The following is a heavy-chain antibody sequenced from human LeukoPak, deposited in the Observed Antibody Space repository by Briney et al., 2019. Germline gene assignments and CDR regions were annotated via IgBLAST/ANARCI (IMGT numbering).Heavy chain of an antibody. V-gene: IGHV6-1*01. CDR1: GDTVSSNSAA. D-gene: IGHD6-13*01. CDR2: TYYKSKWYN. J-gene: IGHJ4*02. CDR3: TRAQDRSLDY. Sequence: SQTLSLTCDISGDTVSSNSAAWNWIRQSPSRGLEWLGRTYYKSKWYNEYAVSVRSRIVINPDTSKNQFSLQLNSVTPEDTAVYYCTRAQDRSLDYWGQGTPVTVSS.